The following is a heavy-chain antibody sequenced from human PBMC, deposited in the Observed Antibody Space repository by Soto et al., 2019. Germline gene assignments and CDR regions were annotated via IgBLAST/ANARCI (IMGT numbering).Heavy chain of an antibody. CDR2: ISGSDGKT. V-gene: IGHV3-23*01. J-gene: IGHJ4*02. CDR1: GFTFSSYA. D-gene: IGHD3-3*01. CDR3: ARWSYLDY. Sequence: GGSLRLSCAASGFTFSSYAMSWVRQAPGKGLEWVSTISGSDGKTYYADSVKGRFSISRDTSQSTLYLQMNSLRADDTAMYYCARWSYLDYWGQGTRVTVSS.